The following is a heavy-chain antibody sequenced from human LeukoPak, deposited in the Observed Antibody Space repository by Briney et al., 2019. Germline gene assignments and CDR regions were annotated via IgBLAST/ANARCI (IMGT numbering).Heavy chain of an antibody. D-gene: IGHD3-10*01. CDR2: ISGSGGST. Sequence: GGSLRLSCAASGFTFSSYAMSWVRQAPGKGLEWVSAISGSGGSTYYADSVKGRFIISRDNSKNTLYLQMNSLRAEDTAVYYCAGSGEWEPLLDVWGQGTTVTVSS. J-gene: IGHJ6*02. CDR3: AGSGEWEPLLDV. V-gene: IGHV3-23*01. CDR1: GFTFSSYA.